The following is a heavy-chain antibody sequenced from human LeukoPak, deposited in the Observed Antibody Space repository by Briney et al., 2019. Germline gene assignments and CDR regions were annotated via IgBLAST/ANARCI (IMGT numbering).Heavy chain of an antibody. CDR1: GFTFDDYA. J-gene: IGHJ4*02. CDR3: ARKRPNYFDY. Sequence: GRSLRLSCVASGFTFDDYAIHWVRQAPGKGLEWVSSISWSGGSIGYAGSVKGRFTISRDNAKNSLYLQMNSLRAEDTALYYCARKRPNYFDYWGQGTLVTVSS. CDR2: ISWSGGSI. V-gene: IGHV3-9*01.